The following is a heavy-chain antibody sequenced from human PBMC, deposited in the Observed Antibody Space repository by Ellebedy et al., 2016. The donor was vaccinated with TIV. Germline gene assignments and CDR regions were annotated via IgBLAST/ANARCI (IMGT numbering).Heavy chain of an antibody. V-gene: IGHV3-21*01. CDR2: IGSSSNYM. CDR3: ARGYDYGDSPC. CDR1: GFTFSSQI. Sequence: PGGSLRLSCAASGFTFSSQIMNWVRQAPGRGLEWVSSIGSSSNYMKYADSVKGRFTIYRDNAKNSLYLQMDSLRSEDTAVYYCARGYDYGDSPCWGQGTLVTVSS. J-gene: IGHJ4*02. D-gene: IGHD4-17*01.